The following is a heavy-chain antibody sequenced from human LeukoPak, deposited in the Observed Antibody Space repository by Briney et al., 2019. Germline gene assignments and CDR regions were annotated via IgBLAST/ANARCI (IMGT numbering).Heavy chain of an antibody. CDR3: ARESRPPYYYYYTMDV. CDR2: IYYSGTT. Sequence: PSETLSLTCTVSGGSISTYYWSWIRQPPGKGLEWIGYIYYSGTTNYNPPLKSRVTMSVDTSKNQFSLKLNSVTAADTAVYYCARESRPPYYYYYTMDVWGQGTTVTVSS. CDR1: GGSISTYY. V-gene: IGHV4-59*01. J-gene: IGHJ6*02.